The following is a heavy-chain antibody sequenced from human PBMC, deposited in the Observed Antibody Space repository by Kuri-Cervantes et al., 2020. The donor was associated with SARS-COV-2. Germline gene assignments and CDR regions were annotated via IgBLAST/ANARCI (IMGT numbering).Heavy chain of an antibody. CDR1: GGSFTTYA. CDR2: IIPIFGTA. Sequence: SVKVSCKASGGSFTTYAIYWVRQAPGQGLEWMGGIIPIFGTANYAQKFQGRVTITADKSTSTAYMELSSLRSEDTAVYYCASFYGSGTSPGGYYYYGMDVWGQGTTVTVSS. D-gene: IGHD3-10*01. CDR3: ASFYGSGTSPGGYYYYGMDV. V-gene: IGHV1-69*06. J-gene: IGHJ6*02.